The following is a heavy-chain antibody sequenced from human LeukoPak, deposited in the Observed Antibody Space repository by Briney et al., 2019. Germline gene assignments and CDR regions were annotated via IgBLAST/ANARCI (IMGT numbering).Heavy chain of an antibody. CDR3: ARDLVSTAYYDYVWGSYRSTNAFDI. Sequence: ASVKVSCKASGYTFTSYGIGWVRQAPGQGLEWMGWISAYNGNTNYAQKLQGRVTMTTDTSTSTAYMELRSLRSDDTAVYYCARDLVSTAYYDYVWGSYRSTNAFDIWGQGAMVTVSS. J-gene: IGHJ3*02. V-gene: IGHV1-18*01. D-gene: IGHD3-16*02. CDR2: ISAYNGNT. CDR1: GYTFTSYG.